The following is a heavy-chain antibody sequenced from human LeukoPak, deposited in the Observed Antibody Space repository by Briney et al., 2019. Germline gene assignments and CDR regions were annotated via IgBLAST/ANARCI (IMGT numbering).Heavy chain of an antibody. J-gene: IGHJ4*02. CDR3: ARGVVVVAAAPFPFDY. CDR2: IYSGGST. CDR1: GFTVSSNY. Sequence: GGSLRLSCAASGFTVSSNYMSWVRQAPGKGLEWVSVIYSGGSTYYADSVKGRFTISRDNSKNTLYLQMNSLRAEDTAVYYCARGVVVVAAAPFPFDYWGQGTLVTVSS. D-gene: IGHD2-15*01. V-gene: IGHV3-66*01.